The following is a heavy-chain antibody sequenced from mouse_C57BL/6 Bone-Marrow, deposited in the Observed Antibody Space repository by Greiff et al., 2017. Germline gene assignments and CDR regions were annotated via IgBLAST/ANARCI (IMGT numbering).Heavy chain of an antibody. CDR3: ARNPSVITFFDV. Sequence: QVLLQQPGAELVKPGASVKLSCKASGYTFTSYWMHWVKQRPGQGLEWIGMIHPNSGSTNYNEKFKSKATLTVDKSSSTAYMQLSSLTSEDSAVYYCARNPSVITFFDVWGTGTTVTVSS. D-gene: IGHD1-1*01. CDR1: GYTFTSYW. V-gene: IGHV1-64*01. CDR2: IHPNSGST. J-gene: IGHJ1*03.